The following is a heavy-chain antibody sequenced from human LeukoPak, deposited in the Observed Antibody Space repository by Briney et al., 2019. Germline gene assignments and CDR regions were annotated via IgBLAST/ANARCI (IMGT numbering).Heavy chain of an antibody. Sequence: SETLSLTCTVSGGSIGSDYWTWIRQPPGKGLEYIGYIYYTGGTNYNPSLKSRVTIPVDTSKNQFSLKLSSVTAADTAVYFCAKYGNSGWVIDNWGQGTLVTVSS. CDR3: AKYGNSGWVIDN. J-gene: IGHJ4*02. CDR1: GGSIGSDY. D-gene: IGHD6-19*01. V-gene: IGHV4-59*08. CDR2: IYYTGGT.